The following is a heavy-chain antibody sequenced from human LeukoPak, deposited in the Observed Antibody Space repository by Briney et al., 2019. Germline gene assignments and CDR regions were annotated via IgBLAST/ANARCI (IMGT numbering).Heavy chain of an antibody. CDR2: ISGSGGST. J-gene: IGHJ4*02. CDR1: GFTFSSYA. CDR3: AKNKGSTTVTTSFDY. V-gene: IGHV3-23*01. Sequence: GGSLRLSCAASGFTFSSYAMSWVRQAPGKGLEWVSAISGSGGSTYYADSVKGRFTISRDNSKNTLYLQMNSLRAEDTAVYYCAKNKGSTTVTTSFDYWGQGTLVTVSS. D-gene: IGHD4-11*01.